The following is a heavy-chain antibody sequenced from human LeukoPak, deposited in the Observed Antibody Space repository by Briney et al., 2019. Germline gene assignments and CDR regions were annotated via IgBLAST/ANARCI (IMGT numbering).Heavy chain of an antibody. V-gene: IGHV1-2*02. CDR2: IKPNSGGT. D-gene: IGHD1-7*01. J-gene: IGHJ3*01. Sequence: ASVKVSCKASGYRFTDYYIHWVRQAPGQGLEWMGWIKPNSGGTSYVQMFQGRVTMTRDTSISTVYMELIRLKSDDTAVYYCARVLGGRELDAFDFGGQGTMLTVSS. CDR1: GYRFTDYY. CDR3: ARVLGGRELDAFDF.